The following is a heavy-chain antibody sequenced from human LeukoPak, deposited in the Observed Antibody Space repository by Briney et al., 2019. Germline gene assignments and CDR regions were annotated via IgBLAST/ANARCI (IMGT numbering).Heavy chain of an antibody. J-gene: IGHJ2*01. V-gene: IGHV1-69*05. CDR3: AREARLWYFDL. CDR1: GGTFSSYA. Sequence: SVKVSCKASGGTFSSYAISWVRQAPGQALEWMGGIIPIFGTANYAQKFQGRVTITTDESTSTAYMGLSSLRSEDTAVYYCAREARLWYFDLWGRGTLVTVSS. CDR2: IIPIFGTA.